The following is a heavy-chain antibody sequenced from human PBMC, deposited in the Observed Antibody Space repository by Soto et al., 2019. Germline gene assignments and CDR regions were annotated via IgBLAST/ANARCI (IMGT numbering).Heavy chain of an antibody. D-gene: IGHD3-10*01. V-gene: IGHV3-23*01. CDR1: GFTFSSYA. J-gene: IGHJ3*02. CDR3: AYACMVRGFSSYAFDI. CDR2: ISGSGGST. Sequence: GGSLRLSCAASGFTFSSYAMSWVRQAPGKGLEWASAISGSGGSTYYADSVKGRFTISRDNSKNTLYLQMNSLRAEDTAVYYCAYACMVRGFSSYAFDIWGQGTMVTV.